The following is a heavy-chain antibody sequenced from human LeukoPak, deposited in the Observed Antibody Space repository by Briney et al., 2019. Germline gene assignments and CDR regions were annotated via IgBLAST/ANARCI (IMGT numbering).Heavy chain of an antibody. D-gene: IGHD1-26*01. CDR2: IHHSGTT. CDR3: ARGRLGATY. V-gene: IGHV4-61*01. J-gene: IGHJ4*02. CDR1: GGSLSRGSYY. Sequence: SETLSLTCTVSGGSLSRGSYYWSWTRQPPGKGLEWIGYIHHSGTTNYSPSLKSRVTISVDMSKNQFFLNLTSVTAADTAVYYCARGRLGATYWGQGTLVTVSS.